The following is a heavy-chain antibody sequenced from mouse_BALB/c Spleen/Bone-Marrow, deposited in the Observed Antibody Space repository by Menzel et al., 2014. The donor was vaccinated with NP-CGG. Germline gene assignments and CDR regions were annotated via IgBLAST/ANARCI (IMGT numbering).Heavy chain of an antibody. CDR3: ARVPLFRYGSSYGMDY. J-gene: IGHJ4*01. V-gene: IGHV2-9*02. D-gene: IGHD1-1*01. CDR1: GFSLTSYG. CDR2: IWAGGST. Sequence: QVQLKESGPGLVAPSQSLSITCTVSGFSLTSYGVHWVRQPPGKGLEWLGVIWAGGSTNYNSALMSRLSISKDNSKSQVFLKMNSLQTDDTAMYYCARVPLFRYGSSYGMDYWGQGTSVTVSS.